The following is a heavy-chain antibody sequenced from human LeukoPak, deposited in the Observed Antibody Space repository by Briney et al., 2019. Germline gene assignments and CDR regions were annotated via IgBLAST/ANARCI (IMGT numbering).Heavy chain of an antibody. Sequence: PSETLSLTCTVSGGSVTSYYCNWVRQPPGRGLEWIGYIYYSGGTNYNPSLESRVTISLDTAKNQFSLKLRSVIAEDTAVYYCATTGATSPSSASWFNIEYWGQGTLVPVSS. CDR2: IYYSGGT. J-gene: IGHJ4*02. CDR3: ATTGATSPSSASWFNIEY. D-gene: IGHD6-13*01. V-gene: IGHV4-59*08. CDR1: GGSVTSYY.